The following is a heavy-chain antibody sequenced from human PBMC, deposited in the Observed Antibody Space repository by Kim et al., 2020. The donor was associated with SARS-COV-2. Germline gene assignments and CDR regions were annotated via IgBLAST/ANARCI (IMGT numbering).Heavy chain of an antibody. CDR1: GFTFSSYA. J-gene: IGHJ4*02. Sequence: GGSLRLSCAASGFTFSSYAMSWVRQAPGKGLEWVSANSGSGGSTYYADSVKGRFTISRDNSKNTLYLQMNSLRAEDTAVYYCAKARYSSSWYDYWGQGTLVTVSS. CDR3: AKARYSSSWYDY. V-gene: IGHV3-23*01. D-gene: IGHD6-13*01. CDR2: NSGSGGST.